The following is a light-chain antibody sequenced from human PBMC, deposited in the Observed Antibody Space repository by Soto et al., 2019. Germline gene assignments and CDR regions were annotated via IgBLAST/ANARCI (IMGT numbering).Light chain of an antibody. CDR1: QSVSRY. CDR3: QNRSNWPFT. CDR2: DAS. J-gene: IGKJ4*01. Sequence: EIVLTQSPATLSLSPGERATLSCRASQSVSRYLAWYQQKPGQAPRLLIYDASHRDTGIPARFSGSGSGTDFTLTISNLEPEDFAVYYLQNRSNWPFTFSGGTQVEIK. V-gene: IGKV3-11*01.